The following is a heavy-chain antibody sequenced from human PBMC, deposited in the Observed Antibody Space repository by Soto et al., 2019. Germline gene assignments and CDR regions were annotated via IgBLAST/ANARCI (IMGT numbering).Heavy chain of an antibody. CDR1: GFTFSSYA. D-gene: IGHD3-16*01. Sequence: EVQLLESGGGLVQPGGSLRLSCAASGFTFSSYAMSWVRQAPGKGLEWVSAISGSGGSTYYADSVKGRFTISRDNSKNTLYLQMNSLRVEDTAVYYCAKDHVFGDYGDYGCQGTLVTVSS. J-gene: IGHJ4*02. CDR2: ISGSGGST. V-gene: IGHV3-23*01. CDR3: AKDHVFGDYGDY.